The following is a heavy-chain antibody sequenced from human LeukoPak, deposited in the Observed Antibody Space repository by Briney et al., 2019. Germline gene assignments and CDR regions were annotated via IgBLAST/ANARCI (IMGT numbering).Heavy chain of an antibody. J-gene: IGHJ4*02. CDR2: ISSSSSTI. CDR1: GFTFSSYS. CDR3: AKGPLKGWLQLRVVPYYFDY. V-gene: IGHV3-48*01. Sequence: PGGSLRLSCAASGFTFSSYSMNWVRQAPGKGLEWVSYISSSSSTIYYADSVKGRFTISRDNAKNTLYLQMNSLRAEDTAVYYCAKGPLKGWLQLRVVPYYFDYWGQGTLVTVSS. D-gene: IGHD5-24*01.